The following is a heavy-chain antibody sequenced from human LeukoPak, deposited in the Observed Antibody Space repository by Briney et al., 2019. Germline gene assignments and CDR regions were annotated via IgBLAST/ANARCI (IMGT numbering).Heavy chain of an antibody. CDR2: MSHSGST. CDR1: GYSISSGYY. CDR3: ARGGPAMALDY. Sequence: PSETLSLTCTVSGYSISSGYYWGWIRQSPGKGLEWIEIMSHSGSTYDNPSLKSRVTLSLDTSKNQISLRLRSVTAADTAVYYCARGGPAMALDYWGQGTLVTVSS. V-gene: IGHV4-38-2*02. J-gene: IGHJ4*02. D-gene: IGHD5-18*01.